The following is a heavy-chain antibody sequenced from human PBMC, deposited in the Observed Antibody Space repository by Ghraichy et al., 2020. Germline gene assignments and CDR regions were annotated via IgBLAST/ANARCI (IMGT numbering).Heavy chain of an antibody. CDR2: ISSNGGST. J-gene: IGHJ5*02. CDR1: GFTFSSYA. V-gene: IGHV3-64D*06. Sequence: GGSLRLSCSASGFTFSSYAMHWVRQAPGKGLEYVSAISSNGGSTYYADSVKGRFTISRDNSKNTLYLQMSSLRAEDTAVYYCVRAMVRGVISAGAFDPWGQGTLVTVSS. CDR3: VRAMVRGVISAGAFDP. D-gene: IGHD3-10*01.